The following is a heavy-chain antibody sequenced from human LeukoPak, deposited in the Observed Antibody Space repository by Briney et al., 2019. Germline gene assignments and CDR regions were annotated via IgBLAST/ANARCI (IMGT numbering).Heavy chain of an antibody. D-gene: IGHD3-22*01. CDR2: FDPEDGET. CDR1: GYTLTELS. V-gene: IGHV1-24*01. J-gene: IGHJ4*02. CDR3: AAVFGGYYDSSGYYPFDY. Sequence: ASVKVSCKVSGYTLTELSMHWVRQAPGKGLEWMGGFDPEDGETIYAQKFQGRVTMTEDTSTDTAYMELSSLRSEDTAVYYCAAVFGGYYDSSGYYPFDYWGQGTLVTVSS.